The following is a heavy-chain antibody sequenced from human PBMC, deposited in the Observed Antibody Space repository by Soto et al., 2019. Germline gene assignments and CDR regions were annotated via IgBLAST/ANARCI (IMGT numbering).Heavy chain of an antibody. CDR1: GFTFDTYV. CDR2: MWFDGSKK. CDR3: ARGARDFDY. D-gene: IGHD3-16*01. Sequence: QVQLVESGGGVVQPGRFLRLSCAASGFTFDTYVMHWVRQAPGKGLEWVALMWFDGSKKYYGDSVRGRFTISRDNSKNTLYLQMNSLRAEDTAVYYCARGARDFDYWGQGTLVTVSS. J-gene: IGHJ4*02. V-gene: IGHV3-33*01.